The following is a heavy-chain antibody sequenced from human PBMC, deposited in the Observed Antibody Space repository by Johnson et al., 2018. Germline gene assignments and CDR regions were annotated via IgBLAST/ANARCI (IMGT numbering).Heavy chain of an antibody. D-gene: IGHD3-22*01. CDR2: IYSGGNT. Sequence: VQLVQSGGGSIQPGGSXRLSCAASGFTVSSNYMTWVRQAPGKGLEWVSVIYSGGNTYYADSVKGRFTISRANSKNTLYLQMNSLRAEDTAVYYCANDGGTYYSDSSGYFEDAFDIWGQGTMVTVSS. V-gene: IGHV3-53*01. J-gene: IGHJ3*02. CDR1: GFTVSSNY. CDR3: ANDGGTYYSDSSGYFEDAFDI.